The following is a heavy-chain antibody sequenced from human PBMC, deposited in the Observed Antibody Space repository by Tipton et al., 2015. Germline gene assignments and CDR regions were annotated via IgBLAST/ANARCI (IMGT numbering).Heavy chain of an antibody. CDR1: GFTFSSYG. CDR2: IWSDASNK. D-gene: IGHD1-26*01. Sequence: SLRLSCAASGFTFSSYGMHWVRRAPGKGLEWVAVIWSDASNKNFAGSVKGRFTISRDNSKNTLYLDMNNMRPEDTAVYYCARLRSGSQRYFQHWGQGTLVTVSP. V-gene: IGHV3-33*01. CDR3: ARLRSGSQRYFQH. J-gene: IGHJ1*01.